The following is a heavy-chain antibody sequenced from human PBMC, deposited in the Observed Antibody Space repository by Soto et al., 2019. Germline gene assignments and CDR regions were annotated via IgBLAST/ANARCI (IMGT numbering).Heavy chain of an antibody. V-gene: IGHV4-31*03. J-gene: IGHJ5*02. Sequence: QVQLQESGPGLVKPSQTLSLTCTVSGDSINSDGYFWSWLRQHPGKGLEWIGSIYHFGPNYYNPSLSSRLNMSIDTSKNQFSLNLNSVAAADTAVYYCARLICASSICYFPAWFDPWGRGTLVTVSS. CDR2: IYHFGPN. D-gene: IGHD2-21*01. CDR3: ARLICASSICYFPAWFDP. CDR1: GDSINSDGYF.